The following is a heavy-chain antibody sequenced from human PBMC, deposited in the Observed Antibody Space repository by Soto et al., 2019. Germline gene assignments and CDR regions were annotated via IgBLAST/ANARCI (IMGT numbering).Heavy chain of an antibody. J-gene: IGHJ3*02. D-gene: IGHD7-27*01. Sequence: GGSLRLSCAASGFTFSSYAMHWVRQAPGKGLEWVAVISYDGSNKYYADSVKGRFTISRDNSKNTLYLQMNSLRAEDTAVYYCARGDWGFPFDAFDIWGQGTMVTVSS. CDR2: ISYDGSNK. CDR1: GFTFSSYA. V-gene: IGHV3-30*04. CDR3: ARGDWGFPFDAFDI.